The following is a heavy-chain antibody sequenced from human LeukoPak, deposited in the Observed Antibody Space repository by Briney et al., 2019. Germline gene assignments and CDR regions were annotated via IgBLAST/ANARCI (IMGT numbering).Heavy chain of an antibody. D-gene: IGHD6-13*01. Sequence: ASVKVSCKASGYTFTDYGINWVRQAPGQGPEWMGWISTLYGNKNFAQKFQGRVTITADKSTSTAYMELSSLRSEDTAVYYCARDRLTAAAEAFDYWGQGTLVTVSS. J-gene: IGHJ4*02. V-gene: IGHV1-18*01. CDR3: ARDRLTAAAEAFDY. CDR1: GYTFTDYG. CDR2: ISTLYGNK.